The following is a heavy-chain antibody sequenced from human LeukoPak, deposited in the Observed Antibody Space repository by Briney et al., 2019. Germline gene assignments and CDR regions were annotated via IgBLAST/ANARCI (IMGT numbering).Heavy chain of an antibody. CDR2: IYYSGST. CDR3: ERTPTNYDSSGYYYYYYGMDV. Sequence: SETLSLTCTVSGGSISSSSYYWGWIRQPPGKGLEWIGSIYYSGSTYYNPSLKSRVTISVDTSKNQFSLKLSSVTAADTAVYYCERTPTNYDSSGYYYYYYGMDVWGQGTTVTVSS. CDR1: GGSISSSSYY. J-gene: IGHJ6*02. V-gene: IGHV4-39*01. D-gene: IGHD3-22*01.